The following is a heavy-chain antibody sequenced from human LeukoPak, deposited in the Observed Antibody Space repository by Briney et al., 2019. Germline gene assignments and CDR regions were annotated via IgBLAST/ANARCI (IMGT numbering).Heavy chain of an antibody. V-gene: IGHV3-30*14. CDR1: GFTFSSYA. CDR3: ASALKGI. J-gene: IGHJ3*02. CDR2: ISYDGSNK. Sequence: PGGSLRLSCAASGFTFSSYAMHWVRQAPGKGLEWVALISYDGSNKNYADSVKGRFTISRDNSKNTLYLQMNSLRAEDTAVYYCASALKGIWGQGTMVTVSS.